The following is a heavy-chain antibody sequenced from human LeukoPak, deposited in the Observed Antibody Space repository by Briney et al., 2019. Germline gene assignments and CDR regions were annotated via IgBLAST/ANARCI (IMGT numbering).Heavy chain of an antibody. CDR1: GGSISSYY. V-gene: IGHV4-59*08. Sequence: SETLSLTCTVSGGSISSYYWSWIRQPPGKGLEWIGYIYYSGSTNYNPSLKSRVTISVDTSKNQFSLKLSSVTAADTAVYYCARHSDYYDSSGYSGFDYWGQGTLVTVST. J-gene: IGHJ4*02. CDR3: ARHSDYYDSSGYSGFDY. CDR2: IYYSGST. D-gene: IGHD3-22*01.